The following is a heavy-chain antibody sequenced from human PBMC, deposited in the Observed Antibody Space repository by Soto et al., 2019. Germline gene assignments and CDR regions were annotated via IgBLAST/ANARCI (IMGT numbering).Heavy chain of an antibody. Sequence: GESLKISCKTSGYSFTSYWIGWVREMPGKGLEWMGIIYPGDSDTRYSPSFQGQVTISADKSISTAYLQWGSLKASDTAMYYCARHMIRGVLTTNFDYWGQGTLVTVSS. D-gene: IGHD3-10*01. CDR3: ARHMIRGVLTTNFDY. J-gene: IGHJ4*02. CDR1: GYSFTSYW. V-gene: IGHV5-51*01. CDR2: IYPGDSDT.